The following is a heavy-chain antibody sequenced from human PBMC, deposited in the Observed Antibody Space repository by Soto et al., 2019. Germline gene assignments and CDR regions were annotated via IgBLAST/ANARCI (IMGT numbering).Heavy chain of an antibody. V-gene: IGHV4-39*01. CDR1: GGSISSSSYY. D-gene: IGHD6-19*01. CDR3: ARCSSGCHLP. J-gene: IGHJ5*02. Sequence: QLQLQESGPGLVKPSETLSLTCTVSGGSISSSSYYWGWIRQPPGKGLEWIGSIYYSGSTYYNPSLKSRVAISVDTSKNQFSLKLSSVTAADTAVYYCARCSSGCHLPWGQGTLVTVSS. CDR2: IYYSGST.